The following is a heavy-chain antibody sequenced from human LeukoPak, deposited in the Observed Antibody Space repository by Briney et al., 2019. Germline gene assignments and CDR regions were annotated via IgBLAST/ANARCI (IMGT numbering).Heavy chain of an antibody. V-gene: IGHV3-23*01. CDR1: RFTFSSYG. Sequence: GGTLRLSCAASRFTFSSYGMSWVRPAPRQGLEWVSAISGSGGGTSYADSVKGRFTISRDNSKNTLYLQMNSLRAEDTAVYYCTSLIAAAGEGYFDYWGQGTLVTVSS. CDR2: ISGSGGGT. J-gene: IGHJ4*02. D-gene: IGHD6-13*01. CDR3: TSLIAAAGEGYFDY.